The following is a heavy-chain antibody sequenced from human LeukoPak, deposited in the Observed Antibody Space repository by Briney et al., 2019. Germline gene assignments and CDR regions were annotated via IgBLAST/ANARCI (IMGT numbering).Heavy chain of an antibody. CDR3: ARAYSSSDVADAFDI. CDR1: GFTFSSYA. V-gene: IGHV3-30-3*01. D-gene: IGHD6-13*01. Sequence: GGSLRLSCAASGFTFSSYAMHWVRQAPGKGLEWVAVISYDGSNKYYADSVKGRFTISRDNSKNTLYLQMNSLRAEDTAVYYCARAYSSSDVADAFDIWGQGTMVTVSS. CDR2: ISYDGSNK. J-gene: IGHJ3*02.